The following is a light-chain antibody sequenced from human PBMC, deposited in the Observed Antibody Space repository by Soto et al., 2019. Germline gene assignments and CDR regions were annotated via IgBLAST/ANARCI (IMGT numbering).Light chain of an antibody. CDR3: QQYNSYS. CDR1: QSISSW. V-gene: IGKV1-5*03. CDR2: KAS. J-gene: IGKJ1*01. Sequence: DIQLTQSPSTLSAPLCPKGRISWRASQSISSWLAWYQQKPGKAPKLLIYKASTLKSGVPSRFSGSGSGTEFTLTISSLQPDDFATYYCQQYNSYSFGQGTKVDNK.